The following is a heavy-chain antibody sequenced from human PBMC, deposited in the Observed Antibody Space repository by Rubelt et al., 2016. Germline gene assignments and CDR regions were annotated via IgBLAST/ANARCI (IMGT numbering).Heavy chain of an antibody. V-gene: IGHV3-48*01. Sequence: EVQLVESGGGLVQPGGSLRLSCAASGFTFSSYSMNWVRQAPGKGLEWVSYISSSSSTIYDADSVKGRLTLSRDNAKNSLYLQRDSLGGEDTAVYYCATQGYCSSTSCYGAYWGQGTLVTVSS. CDR3: ATQGYCSSTSCYGAY. D-gene: IGHD2-2*01. J-gene: IGHJ4*02. CDR2: ISSSSSTI. CDR1: GFTFSSYS.